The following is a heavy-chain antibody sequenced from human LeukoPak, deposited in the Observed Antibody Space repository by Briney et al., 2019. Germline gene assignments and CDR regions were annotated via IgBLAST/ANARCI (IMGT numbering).Heavy chain of an antibody. CDR3: ASPAYSGSYHSYDAFDI. CDR2: INSDGSST. Sequence: PGGSLRLSCAASGFTFSSYWMHWVRQAPGKGLVWVSRINSDGSSTSYADSVKGRFTISRDNAKNTLYLQMNSLRAEDTAVYYCASPAYSGSYHSYDAFDIWGQGTMVTVSS. CDR1: GFTFSSYW. D-gene: IGHD1-26*01. J-gene: IGHJ3*02. V-gene: IGHV3-74*01.